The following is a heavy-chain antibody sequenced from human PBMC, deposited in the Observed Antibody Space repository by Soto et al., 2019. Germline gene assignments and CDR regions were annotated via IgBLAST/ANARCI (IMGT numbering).Heavy chain of an antibody. CDR3: ARDDSTMIDP. Sequence: SDTLSLTCAVSGGSISSGGYSWSWIRQPPGKGLEWIGYIYHSGSTYYNPSLKSRVTISVDRSKNQFSLKLSSVTAADTAVYYCARDDSTMIDPWGQGTLVTVS. CDR1: GGSISSGGYS. V-gene: IGHV4-30-2*01. D-gene: IGHD3-22*01. J-gene: IGHJ5*02. CDR2: IYHSGST.